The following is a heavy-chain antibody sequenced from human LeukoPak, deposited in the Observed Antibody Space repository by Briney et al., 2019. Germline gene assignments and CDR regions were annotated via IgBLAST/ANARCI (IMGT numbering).Heavy chain of an antibody. CDR2: INIDGSST. CDR3: ARVGYYDSSGYNDY. V-gene: IGHV3-74*01. D-gene: IGHD3-22*01. Sequence: AGSLRLSCEASGFTFSSYWMHWVRQPPGKGLIWVSHINIDGSSTGYADSVKGRFTISRNNAKNTLYLQMNSVRVEDTAVYYCARVGYYDSSGYNDYWGQGTLVTVSS. CDR1: GFTFSSYW. J-gene: IGHJ4*02.